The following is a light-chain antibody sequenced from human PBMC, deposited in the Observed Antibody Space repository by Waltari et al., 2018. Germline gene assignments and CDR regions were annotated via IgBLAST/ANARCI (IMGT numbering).Light chain of an antibody. Sequence: MPQSPDTLSASPGERIPLSCRASHSINTNLAWYQRKPGQAPRLLISDASTRAAGVPARFSGSGSGTEFTLTISSLQSEDFAVYYCQQYNNWPPAFGQGTKVESK. CDR3: QQYNNWPPA. CDR1: HSINTN. CDR2: DAS. V-gene: IGKV3-15*01. J-gene: IGKJ1*01.